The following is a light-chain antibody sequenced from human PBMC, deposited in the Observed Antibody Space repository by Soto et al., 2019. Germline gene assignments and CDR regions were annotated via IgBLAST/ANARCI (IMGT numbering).Light chain of an antibody. CDR2: DVS. V-gene: IGLV2-14*01. Sequence: SGLTQPASVSGSPGQSITISCTRTSSDVGGYDYVSWYQQHPGKAPKLMIYDVSNRPSGVSDRFSGSKSGNTASLTISGLQAEDEADYYCTSYTSSSTVVFGGGTKLTVL. J-gene: IGLJ2*01. CDR1: SSDVGGYDY. CDR3: TSYTSSSTVV.